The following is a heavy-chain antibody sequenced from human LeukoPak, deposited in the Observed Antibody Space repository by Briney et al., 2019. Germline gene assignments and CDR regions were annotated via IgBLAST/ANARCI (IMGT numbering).Heavy chain of an antibody. CDR3: ARDSGYNAFDY. CDR1: GYTFTSYY. J-gene: IGHJ4*02. D-gene: IGHD5-12*01. V-gene: IGHV1-46*01. CDR2: INPSGGTT. Sequence: ASVKVSCKASGYTFTSYYMHWVRQAPGQGLEWMGIINPSGGTTNYAQKFQGRGTMTRDTSTSTDYLELTSLRSEDTAVYYCARDSGYNAFDYWGQGTLVTVSS.